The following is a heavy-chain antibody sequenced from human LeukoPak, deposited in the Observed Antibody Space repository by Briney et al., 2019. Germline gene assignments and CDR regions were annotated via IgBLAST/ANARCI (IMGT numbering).Heavy chain of an antibody. CDR3: AKESYYYDSTGYKAYYFDY. Sequence: PGGSLRLSCAASGFTFSSYSMNWVRQAPGKGLEWVSPISSSSSYIYYADSVKGRFTISRDISKNTLYLQMNSLRAEDTAVYYCAKESYYYDSTGYKAYYFDYWGQGTLVTVSS. V-gene: IGHV3-21*04. CDR2: ISSSSSYI. D-gene: IGHD3-22*01. CDR1: GFTFSSYS. J-gene: IGHJ4*02.